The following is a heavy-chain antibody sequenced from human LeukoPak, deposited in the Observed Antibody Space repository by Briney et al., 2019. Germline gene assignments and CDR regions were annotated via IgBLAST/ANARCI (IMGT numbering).Heavy chain of an antibody. Sequence: GGSLRLSWAASGFTFTTYSLTWGRQAPGKGLERVSSINSLSNDIYYADSVNGRFTISRDNAKNSLYLKMNSLRAEDTALYYCAKDMRRYYDSSGYYSYFDYWGQGTLVTVSS. CDR1: GFTFTTYS. CDR2: INSLSNDI. CDR3: AKDMRRYYDSSGYYSYFDY. J-gene: IGHJ4*02. D-gene: IGHD3-22*01. V-gene: IGHV3-21*04.